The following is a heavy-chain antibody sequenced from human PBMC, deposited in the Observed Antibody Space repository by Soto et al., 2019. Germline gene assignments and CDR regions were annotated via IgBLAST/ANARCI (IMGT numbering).Heavy chain of an antibody. D-gene: IGHD2-15*01. J-gene: IGHJ3*02. V-gene: IGHV3-23*01. CDR3: ARRTFGSWLPFDI. Sequence: VQLLESGGDLVHPGASLRLSCAASGFAFSSHPMSWVRQAPEKGLEWVAGISDSGSLTYNADSVRGRFTISRDNSKTPIYLQMNSLGAEDTAVYTCARRTFGSWLPFDIWGQGTRVTVSS. CDR2: ISDSGSLT. CDR1: GFAFSSHP.